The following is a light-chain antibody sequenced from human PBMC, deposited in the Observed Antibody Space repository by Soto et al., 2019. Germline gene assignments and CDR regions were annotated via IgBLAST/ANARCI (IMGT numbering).Light chain of an antibody. Sequence: EIVLTQSPATLSLSPGERATLSCRASQSVGIYLGWYQQRPGQAPRLLIYDASKRAAGIRARFSGSGSGTDFTLTINSLEPEDFAVYYCQHRSTWPRAFGQGTRLEIK. V-gene: IGKV3-11*01. J-gene: IGKJ5*01. CDR1: QSVGIY. CDR2: DAS. CDR3: QHRSTWPRA.